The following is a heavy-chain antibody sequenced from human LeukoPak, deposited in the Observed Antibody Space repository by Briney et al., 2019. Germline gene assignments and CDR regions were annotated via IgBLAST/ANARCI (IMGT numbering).Heavy chain of an antibody. CDR2: ISGGGQRT. Sequence: GGSLRLSCEASGFTFSNYGMTWVRQAPGKGLEWVSGISGGGQRTHYADSVKGRFTISRDDSKNTLYLQMNSLRAEDTAVYYCAKDGYYDSSGSWGQGTLVTVSS. CDR3: AKDGYYDSSGS. J-gene: IGHJ4*02. D-gene: IGHD3-22*01. V-gene: IGHV3-23*01. CDR1: GFTFSNYG.